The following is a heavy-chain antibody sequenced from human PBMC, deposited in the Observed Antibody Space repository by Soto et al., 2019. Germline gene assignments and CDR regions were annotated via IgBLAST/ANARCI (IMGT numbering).Heavy chain of an antibody. CDR1: GGSFSGYY. CDR2: INHSGST. V-gene: IGHV4-34*01. Sequence: SETLSLTCAVYGGSFSGYYWSWIRQPPGKGLEWIGEINHSGSTNYNPSLKSRVTISVDTSENQFSLKLSSVTAADTAVYYCARGPSKVPRYYYDSSGYPTYFDYWGQGTLVTVSS. D-gene: IGHD3-22*01. J-gene: IGHJ4*02. CDR3: ARGPSKVPRYYYDSSGYPTYFDY.